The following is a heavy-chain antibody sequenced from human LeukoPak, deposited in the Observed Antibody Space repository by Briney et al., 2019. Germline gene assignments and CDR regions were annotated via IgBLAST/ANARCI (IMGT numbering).Heavy chain of an antibody. V-gene: IGHV3-23*01. D-gene: IGHD6-19*01. CDR3: AKSLPGIAVAASFGY. J-gene: IGHJ4*02. Sequence: SGGSLRLSCAASGFTFSSYGMHWVRQAPGKGLEWVSAISGSGGSTYYADSVKGRFTISRDNSKNTLYLQMNSLRAEDTAVYYCAKSLPGIAVAASFGYWGQGTLVTVSS. CDR2: ISGSGGST. CDR1: GFTFSSYG.